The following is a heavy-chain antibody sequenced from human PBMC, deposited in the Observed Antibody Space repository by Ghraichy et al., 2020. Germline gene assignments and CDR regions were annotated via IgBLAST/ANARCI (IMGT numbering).Heavy chain of an antibody. Sequence: GGSLRLSCTASGFTLSTYAMSWVRQGPGKGLEWVSTISESGGRTYYADSVKGRFTISRDNSKNTLYLQMNSLRAEDTALYFCADAWFYDHGVNFDHWGQGTLVTVSS. CDR2: ISESGGRT. D-gene: IGHD4-17*01. V-gene: IGHV3-23*01. CDR3: ADAWFYDHGVNFDH. J-gene: IGHJ4*02. CDR1: GFTLSTYA.